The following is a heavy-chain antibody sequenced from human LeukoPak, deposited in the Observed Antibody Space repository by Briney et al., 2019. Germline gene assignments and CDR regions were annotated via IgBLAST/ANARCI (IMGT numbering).Heavy chain of an antibody. D-gene: IGHD2-21*02. J-gene: IGHJ4*02. V-gene: IGHV4-59*01. CDR1: GGSISSYY. Sequence: PSETLSLTCTVSGGSISSYYWSWIRQPPGKGLEWIGYIYYSGSTNYNPSLKSRVPISIDTSKNQFSLKLSSVTAADTAVYYCARTAGVHFDYWGQGTLVTVSS. CDR3: ARTAGVHFDY. CDR2: IYYSGST.